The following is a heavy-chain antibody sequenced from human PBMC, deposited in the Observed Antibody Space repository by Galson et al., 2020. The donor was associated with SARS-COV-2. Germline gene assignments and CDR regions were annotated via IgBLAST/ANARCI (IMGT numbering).Heavy chain of an antibody. CDR1: GGSISGYY. D-gene: IGHD3-10*01. V-gene: IGHV4-4*07. Sequence: SQTLSLTCTVSGGSISGYYWGWIRQPAGRGLEWIGRVHASGSTNYNPSLQSRVTMSVDTSKNQLSVNVNSVTAADTAVYYCARGKRDGSGSDNFDYWGQGTLVTVSS. J-gene: IGHJ4*02. CDR2: VHASGST. CDR3: ARGKRDGSGSDNFDY.